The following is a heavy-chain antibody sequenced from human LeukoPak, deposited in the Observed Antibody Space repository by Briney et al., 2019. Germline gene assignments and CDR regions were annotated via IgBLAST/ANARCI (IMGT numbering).Heavy chain of an antibody. CDR3: ARAVEWRGYPYYMDG. CDR2: IYYSGST. CDR1: GGSISSYY. J-gene: IGHJ6*03. V-gene: IGHV4-59*01. D-gene: IGHD3-3*01. Sequence: SETLSLTCTVSGGSISSYYWSWIRQPPGEGLGWVGYIYYSGSTNYNPSLKSRVTISVDTSKNQFSLKLSSVTAADTAVYYCARAVEWRGYPYYMDGWGKGTTVTVSS.